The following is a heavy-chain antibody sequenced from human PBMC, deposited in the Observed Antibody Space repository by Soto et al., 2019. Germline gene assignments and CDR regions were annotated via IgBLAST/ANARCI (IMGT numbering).Heavy chain of an antibody. D-gene: IGHD2-15*01. J-gene: IGHJ5*02. CDR1: GGSISSGGYY. CDR2: IYYSGST. Sequence: PSETLSLTCTVSGGSISSGGYYWSWIRQHPGKGLEWIGYIYYSGSTYYNPSLKSRVTISVDTSKNQFSLKLSSVTAADTAVYYCASGTVGYCSGGSCYAGNWFDPWGQGTLVT. CDR3: ASGTVGYCSGGSCYAGNWFDP. V-gene: IGHV4-31*03.